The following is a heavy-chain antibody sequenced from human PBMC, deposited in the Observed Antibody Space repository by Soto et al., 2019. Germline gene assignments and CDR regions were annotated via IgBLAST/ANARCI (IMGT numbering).Heavy chain of an antibody. Sequence: QVQLAQSGAEVKKSGSSVNVSCKASGDTFRNYVIGWVRQAPGQGLEWMGNIFPSLGSTNYAQQLRDRLTISADESASIAYLDLSSLRSDDTAVYYCTTETIAPMATGGPARFWGQGTVVTVSS. V-gene: IGHV1-69*11. J-gene: IGHJ4*02. CDR2: IFPSLGST. CDR3: TTETIAPMATGGPARF. CDR1: GDTFRNYV. D-gene: IGHD2-8*02.